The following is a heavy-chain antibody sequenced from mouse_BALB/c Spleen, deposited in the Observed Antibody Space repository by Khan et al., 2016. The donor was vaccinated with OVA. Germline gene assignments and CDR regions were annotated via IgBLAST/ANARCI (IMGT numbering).Heavy chain of an antibody. D-gene: IGHD2-2*01. CDR1: DYTFSSYY. Sequence: QVQLQQSGAELVKPGASVKLSCKASDYTFSSYYMYWVKQRPGQGLEWIREINPNDGGTNFNDKFKSKATLTVDKSSSTAYIQLSSLTSEDSAVYFCIRSGYGSFAYWGQGTLVTVSA. CDR3: IRSGYGSFAY. CDR2: INPNDGGT. V-gene: IGHV1S81*02. J-gene: IGHJ3*01.